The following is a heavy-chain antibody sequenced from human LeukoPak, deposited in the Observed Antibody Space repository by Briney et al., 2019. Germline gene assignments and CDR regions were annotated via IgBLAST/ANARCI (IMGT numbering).Heavy chain of an antibody. D-gene: IGHD6-19*01. V-gene: IGHV4-59*08. CDR2: IYYSGSTDD. J-gene: IGHJ4*02. CDR3: ATSGSGGWYFDI. Sequence: SETLSLTCIVSGDSIRSYYWTWIRQPPGKGLEWIGHIYYSGSTDDTYNPSLKSRVTISVDTSKNQVSLRLASVTAADTAVYYCATSGSGGWYFDIWGQGTLATVSS. CDR1: GDSIRSYY.